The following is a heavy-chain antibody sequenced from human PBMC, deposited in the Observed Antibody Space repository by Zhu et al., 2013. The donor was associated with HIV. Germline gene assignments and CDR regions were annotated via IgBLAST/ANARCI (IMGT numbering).Heavy chain of an antibody. CDR3: ARDPALTTARPNYYYYMDV. J-gene: IGHJ6*03. V-gene: IGHV1-18*01. D-gene: IGHD6-6*01. Sequence: QVQLMQSGAEVEKPGASVKVSCKASGYTFTTSGISWVRQAPGQGLEWMGWISGYNGNTNYAQKLQGRVTMTTDTSTSTAYMELRSLRSDDTAVYYCARDPALTTARPNYYYYMDVWGKGTTVTVSS. CDR1: GYTFTTSG. CDR2: ISGYNGNT.